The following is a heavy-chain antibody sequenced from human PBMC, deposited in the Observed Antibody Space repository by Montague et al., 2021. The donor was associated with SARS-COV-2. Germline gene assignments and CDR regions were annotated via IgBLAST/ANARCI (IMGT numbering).Heavy chain of an antibody. CDR1: GGSISTYY. Sequence: SETLSLTCTVSGGSISTYYWSWIRQPPGKGLEWIGYIYYSGSTNYNPSLKSRVTISVDTSKNQFSLKLSSVTAAGTAVYYCARHGPFVVVTAIHDTFDIWGQGTMVTVSS. V-gene: IGHV4-59*08. D-gene: IGHD2-21*02. CDR3: ARHGPFVVVTAIHDTFDI. J-gene: IGHJ3*02. CDR2: IYYSGST.